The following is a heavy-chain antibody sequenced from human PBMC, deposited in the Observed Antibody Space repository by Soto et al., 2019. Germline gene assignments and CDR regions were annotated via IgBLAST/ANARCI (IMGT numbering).Heavy chain of an antibody. Sequence: GGSLRLSCSASRFTFSSYAMHWVRQAPGKGLEYVSAISSDGGSTYYADSVKGRFTISRDNSKNTLYLQMSSLRAEDTAVYYCVTPLGDYYYSSGPSDYWGQGPLVTVSS. D-gene: IGHD3-22*01. CDR2: ISSDGGST. CDR1: RFTFSSYA. CDR3: VTPLGDYYYSSGPSDY. V-gene: IGHV3-64D*06. J-gene: IGHJ4*02.